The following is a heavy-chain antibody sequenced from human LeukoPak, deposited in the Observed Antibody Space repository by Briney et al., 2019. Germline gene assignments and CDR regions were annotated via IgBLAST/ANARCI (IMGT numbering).Heavy chain of an antibody. CDR2: IYYSGST. D-gene: IGHD1-26*01. Sequence: SETLSLTCTVSGGSISSGGYYWSWIRQHPGKGLEWIGYIYYSGSTYYNPSLKSRVTISVDTSKNQFSLKLSSVTAADTAVYYCARTSGSYFYYYGMDVWGQGTTVTVSS. CDR1: GGSISSGGYY. V-gene: IGHV4-31*03. J-gene: IGHJ6*02. CDR3: ARTSGSYFYYYGMDV.